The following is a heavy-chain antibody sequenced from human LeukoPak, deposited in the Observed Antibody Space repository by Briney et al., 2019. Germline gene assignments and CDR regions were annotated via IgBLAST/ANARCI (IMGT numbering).Heavy chain of an antibody. Sequence: GSLRLSCAASGFTFSSYGMHWVRQAPGKGLEWVAVIWYDGSNKYYADSVKGRFTISRDNSKNTLYLQMNSLRAEDTAVYYCAREWPLLEWLRRGDYGTDVWGQGTTVTVSS. CDR2: IWYDGSNK. V-gene: IGHV3-33*01. J-gene: IGHJ6*02. D-gene: IGHD3-3*01. CDR1: GFTFSSYG. CDR3: AREWPLLEWLRRGDYGTDV.